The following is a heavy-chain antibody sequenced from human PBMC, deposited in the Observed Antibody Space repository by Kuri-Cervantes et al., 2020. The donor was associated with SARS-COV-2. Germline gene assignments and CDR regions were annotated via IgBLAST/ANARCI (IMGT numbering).Heavy chain of an antibody. CDR2: IDHSGST. CDR1: GGSFSGYY. Sequence: GSLRLSCAVYGGSFSGYYWSWTRQPPGKGLEWIGEIDHSGSTNYNPSLKSRVTISVDTSKNQFSLKLSSVTAADTAVYYCARGRDKRYSSGSYYYYGMDVWGQGTTVTVSS. D-gene: IGHD6-19*01. CDR3: ARGRDKRYSSGSYYYYGMDV. V-gene: IGHV4-34*01. J-gene: IGHJ6*02.